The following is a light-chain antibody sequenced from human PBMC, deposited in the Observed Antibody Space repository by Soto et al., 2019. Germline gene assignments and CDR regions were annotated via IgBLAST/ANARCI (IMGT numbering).Light chain of an antibody. CDR3: AAWDDSLSGYV. CDR2: SNN. CDR1: SSNIGSNY. V-gene: IGLV1-47*02. Sequence: QSVLTQPPSASVTPGQRVTISCSGSSSNIGSNYVYWYQQLPGTAPKLLIYSNNQRPSGVPDRFSGSKSGTSASLATSGLRSEDEADYYCAAWDDSLSGYVFGTGTKVTVL. J-gene: IGLJ1*01.